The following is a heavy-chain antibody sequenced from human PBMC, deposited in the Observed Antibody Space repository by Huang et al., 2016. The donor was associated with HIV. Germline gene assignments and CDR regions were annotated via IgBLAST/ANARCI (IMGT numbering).Heavy chain of an antibody. CDR3: ARDATKNPRGWFDP. CDR1: GGSLSGYY. CDR2: INQLGSP. Sequence: QVHLQQWGAGLLKSAETLSLTCAVYGGSLSGYYWSWLRQTPGKGLEWIGEINQLGSPNYKPALKRRVSISMDGSKKQFSLKLRSISDADTAVYFCARDATKNPRGWFDPWGQGTLVTVSS. D-gene: IGHD3-10*01. J-gene: IGHJ5*02. V-gene: IGHV4-34*02.